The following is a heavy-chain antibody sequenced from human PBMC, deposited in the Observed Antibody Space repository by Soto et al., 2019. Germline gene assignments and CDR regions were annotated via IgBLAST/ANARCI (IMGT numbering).Heavy chain of an antibody. CDR1: GYTFSGFY. CDR3: ASAAVTGTAGLDF. D-gene: IGHD6-19*01. CDR2: INPNSGGT. J-gene: IGHJ4*02. V-gene: IGHV1-2*02. Sequence: ASVKVSCKASGYTFSGFYMHWVRQAPGQGLEWMGWINPNSGGTKSAEKLQGRVTMTRDTSISTAYMELSRLTSDDTAVYYCASAAVTGTAGLDFWGQGTQVTVSS.